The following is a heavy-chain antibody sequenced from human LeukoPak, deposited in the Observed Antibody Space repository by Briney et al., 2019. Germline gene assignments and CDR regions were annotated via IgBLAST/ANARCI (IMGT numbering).Heavy chain of an antibody. CDR1: GFTFSSYA. D-gene: IGHD1-26*01. CDR2: ISGSGGST. V-gene: IGHV3-23*01. Sequence: LTGGSLRLSCAASGFTFSSYAMSWVRQAPGKGLEWVSAISGSGGSTYYADSVKGRFTISRDNSKNTLYLQMNSLRAEDTAVYYCAREPVGATKRFDYWGQGTLVTVSS. CDR3: AREPVGATKRFDY. J-gene: IGHJ4*02.